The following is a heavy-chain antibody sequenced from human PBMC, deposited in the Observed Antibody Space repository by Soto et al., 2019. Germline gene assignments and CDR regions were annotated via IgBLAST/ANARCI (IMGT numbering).Heavy chain of an antibody. CDR3: ARGIGYCSSINCYSSRRLRFDS. D-gene: IGHD2-2*01. CDR1: GGSFIGYY. V-gene: IGHV4-34*01. Sequence: PSETLSLTCAVYGGSFIGYYWTWIRQSPEKGLEWIGEVNHSGTTYYNPSLKTRVTISVRTPKNQFSLKMSSVTAADTAVYYCARGIGYCSSINCYSSRRLRFDSWGQGTLVTVSS. CDR2: VNHSGTT. J-gene: IGHJ4*02.